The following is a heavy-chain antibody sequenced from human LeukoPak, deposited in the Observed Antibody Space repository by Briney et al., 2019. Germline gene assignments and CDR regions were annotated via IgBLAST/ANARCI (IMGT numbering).Heavy chain of an antibody. V-gene: IGHV3-23*01. CDR2: IRYSGRTT. Sequence: PGGSPRLSCATSGFTFSNYAMSWVRQAPGKGLEWLAAIRYSGRTTYYADSVEGRFTISSDNSKNALYLQMNNLRAEDTAVYATLGVNTVTSPSDVYWGQGTLVTVSS. D-gene: IGHD4-17*01. CDR1: GFTFSNYA. J-gene: IGHJ4*02. CDR3: LGVNTVTSPSDVY.